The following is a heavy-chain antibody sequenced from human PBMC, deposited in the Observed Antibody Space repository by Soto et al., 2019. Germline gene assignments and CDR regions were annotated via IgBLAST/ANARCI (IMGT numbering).Heavy chain of an antibody. D-gene: IGHD3-16*01. CDR3: ARTTITFGGASAFDI. J-gene: IGHJ3*02. CDR2: IYHSGST. CDR1: DVSFSGYY. V-gene: IGHV4-34*01. Sequence: SEPLSHTCAAYDVSFSGYYWSWLRKPPGKGLEWVGDIYHSGSTNYNPSLKSRVTISVDTSKNQFSLKLSSVTAADTAVYYCARTTITFGGASAFDIWGQGTMVTVSS.